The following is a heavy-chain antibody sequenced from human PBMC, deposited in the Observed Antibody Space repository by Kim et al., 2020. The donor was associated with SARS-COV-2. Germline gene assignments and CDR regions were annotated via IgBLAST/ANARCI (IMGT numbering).Heavy chain of an antibody. CDR1: GFTFSSHA. Sequence: GGSLRLSCAASGFTFSSHAMSWVRQAPGKGLEWVSAISGSGGSTYYADSVKGRFSISRDNSKNTLYLQMNSLRAEDTAVYYCAKRLDCSGGSCYSSYYYYGMDVWGQGTTVTVSS. D-gene: IGHD2-15*01. J-gene: IGHJ6*02. V-gene: IGHV3-23*01. CDR3: AKRLDCSGGSCYSSYYYYGMDV. CDR2: ISGSGGST.